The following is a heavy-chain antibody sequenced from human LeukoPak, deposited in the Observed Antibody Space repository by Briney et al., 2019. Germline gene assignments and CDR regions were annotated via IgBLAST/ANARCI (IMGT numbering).Heavy chain of an antibody. CDR2: IRYDGSNQ. Sequence: GGSQSLPCAASGFTFSTYGMHWVRQAPGKGLEWVAFIRYDGSNQYYADSVTGRFTISRDNSKNTLYLQMSSLRVEDTAMYYCRIGYDSSGYYPPYLFADWG. D-gene: IGHD3-22*01. CDR1: GFTFSTYG. J-gene: IGHJ4*01. V-gene: IGHV3-30*02. CDR3: RIGYDSSGYYPPYLFAD.